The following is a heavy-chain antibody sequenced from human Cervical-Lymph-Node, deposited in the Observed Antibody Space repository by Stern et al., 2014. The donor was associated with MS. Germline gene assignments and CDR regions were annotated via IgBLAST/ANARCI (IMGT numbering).Heavy chain of an antibody. CDR1: RFTFSTFG. D-gene: IGHD7-27*01. Sequence: LVESGGGVVQPGRSLRLACAASRFTFSTFGMHWVRQAPGKGLEWVAVISYDGSNKYYADSVRGRFTISRDNSKNTLSLQMNSLRAEDTAVYYCVKDLIEAMNWGKYDYYGMDVWGQGTTVTVSS. V-gene: IGHV3-30*18. CDR2: ISYDGSNK. J-gene: IGHJ6*02. CDR3: VKDLIEAMNWGKYDYYGMDV.